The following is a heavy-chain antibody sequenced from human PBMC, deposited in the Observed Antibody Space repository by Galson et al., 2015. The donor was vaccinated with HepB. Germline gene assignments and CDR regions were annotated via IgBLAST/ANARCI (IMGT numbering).Heavy chain of an antibody. V-gene: IGHV1-69*13. CDR2: IIPIFGTA. CDR1: GGTFSSYA. J-gene: IGHJ6*02. Sequence: SVKVSCKASGGTFSSYAISWVRQAPGKGLEWMGGIIPIFGTANYAQKFQGRVTITADESTSTAYMELSSLRSEDTAVYYCAKPPTGCSGGSCFGMDVWGQGTTVTVSS. D-gene: IGHD2-15*01. CDR3: AKPPTGCSGGSCFGMDV.